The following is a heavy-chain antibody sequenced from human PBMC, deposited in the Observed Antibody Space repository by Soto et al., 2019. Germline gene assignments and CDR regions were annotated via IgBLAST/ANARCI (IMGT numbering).Heavy chain of an antibody. V-gene: IGHV1-46*01. CDR3: ARDLVLVPGVSVQNWFDP. D-gene: IGHD2-2*01. J-gene: IGHJ5*02. CDR2: INPSGGST. Sequence: GASVKVSCKASGYTFTSYYMHWVRQAPGQGLEWMGIINPSGGSTSYAQKFQGRVTMTRDTSTSTVYMELSSLRSEDTAVYYCARDLVLVPGVSVQNWFDPWGQGTLVTVSS. CDR1: GYTFTSYY.